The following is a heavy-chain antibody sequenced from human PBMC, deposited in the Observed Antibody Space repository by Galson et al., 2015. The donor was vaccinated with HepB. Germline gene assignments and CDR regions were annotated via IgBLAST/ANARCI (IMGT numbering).Heavy chain of an antibody. Sequence: SVKVSCKAYGGTFSSYIIAWVRQAPGQGLEWLGLITAYNGNTKFAQNLQGRVSMTTDTSTGTAYMELQSLRRGDTALYYCARVGLTNYYFDSWGQGTLVTVSS. CDR3: ARVGLTNYYFDS. J-gene: IGHJ4*02. D-gene: IGHD3/OR15-3a*01. CDR1: GGTFSSYI. CDR2: ITAYNGNT. V-gene: IGHV1-18*04.